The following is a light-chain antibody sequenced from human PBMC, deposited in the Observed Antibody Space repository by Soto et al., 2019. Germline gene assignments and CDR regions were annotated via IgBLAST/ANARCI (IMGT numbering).Light chain of an antibody. Sequence: QPVLTQSPSASASLGASVKLTCTLSSGHSSYPIAWHQQQPEKGPRYLMKLNGDGSHNKGDGIPDRFSGSSSGAERYLTISSLQSEDEADYYCQTWGTGTVVFGGGTQLTVL. V-gene: IGLV4-69*01. CDR1: SGHSSYP. J-gene: IGLJ2*01. CDR2: LNGDGSH. CDR3: QTWGTGTVV.